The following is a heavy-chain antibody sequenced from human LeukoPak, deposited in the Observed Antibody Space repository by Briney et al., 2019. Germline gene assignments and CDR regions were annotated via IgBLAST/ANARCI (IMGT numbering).Heavy chain of an antibody. CDR1: GFTFDDYA. V-gene: IGHV3-9*01. D-gene: IGHD4-17*01. CDR3: AKAILDMTTVTSFDY. J-gene: IGHJ4*02. Sequence: GGSLRLSCAASGFTFDDYAMHWVRQAPGKGLEWVSGISWNSGSIGYADPVKGRFPISRDNAKNSLYLQMNSLRAEDTALYYCAKAILDMTTVTSFDYWGQGTLVTVSS. CDR2: ISWNSGSI.